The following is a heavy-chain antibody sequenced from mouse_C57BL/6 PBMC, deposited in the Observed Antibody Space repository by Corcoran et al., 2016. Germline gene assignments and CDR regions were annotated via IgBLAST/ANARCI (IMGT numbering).Heavy chain of an antibody. V-gene: IGHV1-80*01. CDR3: ARWEAQAPLFDY. D-gene: IGHD3-2*02. CDR2: IYPGDGDT. Sequence: QVQLQQSGAELVKPGASVKISCKASGYAFSSYWMNWVKQRPGKGLEWIGQIYPGDGDTNYNGKFKGKATLTADKSSSTAYMQLSSLTSEDSAVYFCARWEAQAPLFDYWGQGTTLTVSS. J-gene: IGHJ2*01. CDR1: GYAFSSYW.